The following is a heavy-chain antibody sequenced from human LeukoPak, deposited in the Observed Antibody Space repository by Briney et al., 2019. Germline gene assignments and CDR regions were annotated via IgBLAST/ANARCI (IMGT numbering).Heavy chain of an antibody. V-gene: IGHV4-38-2*02. J-gene: IGHJ4*02. D-gene: IGHD6-19*01. CDR1: GYSISSGYY. CDR2: IYHSGST. Sequence: PSETLSLTCTVSGYSISSGYYWGWIRQPPGKGLEWIGSIYHSGSTYYNPSLKSRVTISVDTSKNQFSLKLKSVTAADTALYYCARDIPPTTVAGFFDSWGQGTLVTVSS. CDR3: ARDIPPTTVAGFFDS.